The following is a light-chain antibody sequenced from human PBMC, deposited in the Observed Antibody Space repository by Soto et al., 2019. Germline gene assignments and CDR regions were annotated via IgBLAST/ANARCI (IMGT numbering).Light chain of an antibody. V-gene: IGKV1-39*01. J-gene: IGKJ4*01. CDR3: QQTYSDIS. Sequence: DVRMTQSPSSLSASVGDTITITCRASRTINTYLNWFQQKPGEPPRLLIYGASTLHDGVPSRFSGCGSGADFTLTISGLQPEDFASYHCQQTYSDISFGGGTKVDIK. CDR1: RTINTY. CDR2: GAS.